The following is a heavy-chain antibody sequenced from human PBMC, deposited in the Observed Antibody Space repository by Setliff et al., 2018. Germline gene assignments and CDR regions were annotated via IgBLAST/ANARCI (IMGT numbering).Heavy chain of an antibody. Sequence: PGGSLRLSCTASGFSYSNCWVSWVRQAPGKGLEWLASINPHASEKYYADSVKGRFTISRDNSKNTLYLQMNSLRAEDTAVYYCARCSSWHSHYPHFNYWGQGTLVTVSS. J-gene: IGHJ4*02. CDR2: INPHASEK. CDR3: ARCSSWHSHYPHFNY. V-gene: IGHV3-7*03. CDR1: GFSYSNCW. D-gene: IGHD6-13*01.